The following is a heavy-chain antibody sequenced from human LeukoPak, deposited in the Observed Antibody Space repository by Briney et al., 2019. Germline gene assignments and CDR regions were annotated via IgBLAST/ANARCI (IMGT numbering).Heavy chain of an antibody. Sequence: ASSLRLSCAASGLTFSFYAMHWVRQAPGKGLEWVALISYDGTDKYYADPVKGRFTISRDNSKNTLYLQMNSLRAEDTALYYWAKNDITMVRGVYYYYGMDVWGQGTTVTVSS. J-gene: IGHJ6*02. CDR1: GLTFSFYA. V-gene: IGHV3-30*18. CDR2: ISYDGTDK. CDR3: AKNDITMVRGVYYYYGMDV. D-gene: IGHD3-10*01.